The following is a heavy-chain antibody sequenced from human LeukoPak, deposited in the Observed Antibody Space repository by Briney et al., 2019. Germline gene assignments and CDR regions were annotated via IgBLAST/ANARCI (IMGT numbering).Heavy chain of an antibody. CDR2: INHSGST. Sequence: SETLSLTCAVYGGSFSGYYWSWIRQPPGKGLEWIGEINHSGSTNYNPSLKSRVTISVDTSKSQFSLKLSSVTAADTAVYYCARHYYDSSGLAYWGQGTLVTVSS. CDR1: GGSFSGYY. D-gene: IGHD3-22*01. J-gene: IGHJ4*02. CDR3: ARHYYDSSGLAY. V-gene: IGHV4-34*01.